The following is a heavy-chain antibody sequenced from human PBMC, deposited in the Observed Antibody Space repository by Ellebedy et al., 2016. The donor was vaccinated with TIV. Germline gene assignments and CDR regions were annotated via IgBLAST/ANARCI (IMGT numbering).Heavy chain of an antibody. CDR1: GGSISSSSYY. Sequence: SETLSLXXTVSGGSISSSSYYWGWIRQPPGKGLERIGSIYYSGRTYYNPSLKSRVIISVDTSKNQFSLSLSSVTAADTAVYYCARLAYSSSSRDYYYGMDVWGQGTTVTVSS. V-gene: IGHV4-39*01. J-gene: IGHJ6*02. CDR3: ARLAYSSSSRDYYYGMDV. CDR2: IYYSGRT. D-gene: IGHD6-6*01.